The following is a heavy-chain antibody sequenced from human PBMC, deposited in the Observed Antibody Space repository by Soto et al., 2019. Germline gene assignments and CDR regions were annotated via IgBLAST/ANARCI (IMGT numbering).Heavy chain of an antibody. V-gene: IGHV3-30*03. CDR1: GFVFTNYG. CDR3: ARDVAMPSGLGLGY. CDR2: ISNDGSKK. D-gene: IGHD6-19*01. Sequence: GGSLRLSCAASGFVFTNYGMHWVRQAPGKGLEWVAFISNDGSKKYYADSVKGRFTISRDNSENTVYLQMTSLRPDDTAVFYCARDVAMPSGLGLGYWGQGTLVTVSS. J-gene: IGHJ4*02.